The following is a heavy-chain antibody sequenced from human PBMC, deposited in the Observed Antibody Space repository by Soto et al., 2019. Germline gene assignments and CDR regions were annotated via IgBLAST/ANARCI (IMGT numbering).Heavy chain of an antibody. D-gene: IGHD1-1*01. CDR1: GFTFSSYA. CDR3: ARTITGYFWAGAY. Sequence: GGSLRLSCAASGFTFSSYAMSCVRQAPGKGLEWVSGIGGSGDNTFYADFVKGRFTISRDNSENTLYLQMNSLRAEDTAIYYCARTITGYFWAGAYWGQGTPVTVSS. J-gene: IGHJ4*02. V-gene: IGHV3-23*01. CDR2: IGGSGDNT.